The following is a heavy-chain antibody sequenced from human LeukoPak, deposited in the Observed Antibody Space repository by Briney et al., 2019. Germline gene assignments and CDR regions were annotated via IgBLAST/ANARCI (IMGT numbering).Heavy chain of an antibody. Sequence: GESLQISCEGSGYSFTSYWIGWVRQLPGKGLEWMGIIYPGDSDTRYSPSFQGQVTISADKSISTAYLQWSSLKASDTAMYYCARYVWGSYRYFDYWGQGTLVTVSS. CDR2: IYPGDSDT. CDR1: GYSFTSYW. V-gene: IGHV5-51*01. J-gene: IGHJ4*02. D-gene: IGHD3-16*02. CDR3: ARYVWGSYRYFDY.